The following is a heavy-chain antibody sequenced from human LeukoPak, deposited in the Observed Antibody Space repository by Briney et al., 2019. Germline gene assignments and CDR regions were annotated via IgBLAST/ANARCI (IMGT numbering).Heavy chain of an antibody. V-gene: IGHV3-21*01. CDR2: ISSSSSYI. Sequence: GGSLRLSCAASGFTFSSYSMNWVRQAPGKGLEWVSSISSSSSYIYYADSVKGRFTISRDNAKNSLYLQMNSLRAEDTAVYYCAREGRVPAESFGYWGQGTLVTVSS. D-gene: IGHD2-2*01. J-gene: IGHJ4*02. CDR3: AREGRVPAESFGY. CDR1: GFTFSSYS.